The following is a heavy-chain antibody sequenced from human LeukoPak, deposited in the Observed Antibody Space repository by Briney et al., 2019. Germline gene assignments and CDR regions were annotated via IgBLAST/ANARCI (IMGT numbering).Heavy chain of an antibody. CDR1: GYTFTGYY. Sequence: GASVKVSCKASGYTFTGYYMHWVRQAPGQGLEWMGWINPNSGGTNYAQKFQGWVTMTRDTSISTAYMELSRLRSDDTAVYYCARVVGTYYDFWSGHVRKDHYFDYWGQGTLVTVSS. V-gene: IGHV1-2*04. J-gene: IGHJ4*02. CDR3: ARVVGTYYDFWSGHVRKDHYFDY. D-gene: IGHD3-3*01. CDR2: INPNSGGT.